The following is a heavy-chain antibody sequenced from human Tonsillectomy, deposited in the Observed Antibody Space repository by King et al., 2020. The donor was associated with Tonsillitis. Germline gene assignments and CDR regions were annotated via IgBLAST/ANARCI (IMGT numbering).Heavy chain of an antibody. CDR2: ITSTGATT. Sequence: VQLVESGGGLVQPGGSLRLSCSASGFTFSRYAMHWVRQAPGKELESVSVITSTGATTFYADSVKGRFTISRDNSKNTLYLQLSSLRAEDTAVYYWVKGAPTVLGSFGCWGQGTLVTVSS. V-gene: IGHV3-64D*06. CDR3: VKGAPTVLGSFGC. CDR1: GFTFSRYA. J-gene: IGHJ4*02. D-gene: IGHD2-21*01.